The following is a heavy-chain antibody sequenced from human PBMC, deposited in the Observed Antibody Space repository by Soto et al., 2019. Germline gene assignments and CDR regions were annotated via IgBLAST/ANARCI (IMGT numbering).Heavy chain of an antibody. CDR3: AKDQGYGMDV. Sequence: QVQLVESGGGVVQPGRSLRLSCAASGFTFSSYGMHWVRQAPGKGLEWVAVISYDGSNKYYADSVKGRFTISRDNSKNTLSLQMNSLRAEDTAVYYCAKDQGYGMDVWGQGTTVTVSS. CDR2: ISYDGSNK. CDR1: GFTFSSYG. J-gene: IGHJ6*02. V-gene: IGHV3-30*18.